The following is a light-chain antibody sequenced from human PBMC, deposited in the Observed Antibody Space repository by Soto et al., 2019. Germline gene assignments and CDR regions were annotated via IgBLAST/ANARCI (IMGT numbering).Light chain of an antibody. CDR2: GAS. J-gene: IGKJ2*01. V-gene: IGKV3-20*01. CDR3: QQSYSTPYT. Sequence: EIVLTQSPGSLSLSPGERATLSCRASQSFTSNFLAWYQQKPGQAPRLLIYGASSRATGIPDRFSGSGSGTDFTLTISSLQPEDFATYYCQQSYSTPYTFGQGTKLEIK. CDR1: QSFTSNF.